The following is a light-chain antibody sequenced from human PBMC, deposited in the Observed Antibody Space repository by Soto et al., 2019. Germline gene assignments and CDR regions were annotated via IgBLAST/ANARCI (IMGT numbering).Light chain of an antibody. CDR3: QPYDSSLSAHYV. CDR2: GNS. Sequence: QSALTQPPSASGAPGQRVTISCTGSSSNIGATYDVQWYQQLPGAAPKLLIYGNSNRPSGVPDRFSGSKSGTSASLAITGLQADDEADYYCQPYDSSLSAHYVFGTGTKVTVL. J-gene: IGLJ1*01. CDR1: SSNIGATYD. V-gene: IGLV1-40*01.